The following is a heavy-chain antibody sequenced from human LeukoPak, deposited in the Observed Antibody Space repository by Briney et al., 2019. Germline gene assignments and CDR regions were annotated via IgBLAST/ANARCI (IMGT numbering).Heavy chain of an antibody. J-gene: IGHJ4*02. D-gene: IGHD3-16*01. CDR1: GYTFTSYG. CDR3: ARAHKLWGGYDGFDY. CDR2: ISAYNGNT. V-gene: IGHV1-18*01. Sequence: AASVKVSCKASGYTFTSYGISWVRQAPGQGLEWMGWISAYNGNTNYAQRFQGRVTMTTDTSTSTAYMELRSLRSDDTAVYYCARAHKLWGGYDGFDYWGQGTLVTVSS.